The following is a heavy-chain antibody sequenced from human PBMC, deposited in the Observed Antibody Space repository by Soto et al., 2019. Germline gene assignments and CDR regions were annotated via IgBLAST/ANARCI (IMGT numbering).Heavy chain of an antibody. CDR3: ARRPLRITMVRGVEPYYYYGMDV. CDR2: IIPIFGTA. Sequence: SAAVSCKASGFTFTNYAIIWVRQAHGQGLEWMGGIIPIFGTANYAQKFQGRVTITADESTSTAYMELSSLRSEDTAVYYCARRPLRITMVRGVEPYYYYGMDVWGQATTVNVS. D-gene: IGHD3-10*01. J-gene: IGHJ6*02. CDR1: GFTFTNYA. V-gene: IGHV1-69*13.